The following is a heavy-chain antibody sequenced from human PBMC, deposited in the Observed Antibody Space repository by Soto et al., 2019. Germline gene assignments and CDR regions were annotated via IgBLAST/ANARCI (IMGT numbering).Heavy chain of an antibody. CDR3: ARGGYNFWSRYHYYGMDV. CDR1: GGTFSSYA. D-gene: IGHD3-3*01. J-gene: IGHJ6*02. CDR2: IIPIVTTP. Sequence: QVRLVQSGAEVKKPGSSVKVSCEASGGTFSSYAVTWVRQAPGQGLEWMGGIIPIVTTPNYAQKFQGRLTISAVKSTSTSYMELSSRRSEDTGVYSCARGGYNFWSRYHYYGMDVWGQGTTVIVSS. V-gene: IGHV1-69*06.